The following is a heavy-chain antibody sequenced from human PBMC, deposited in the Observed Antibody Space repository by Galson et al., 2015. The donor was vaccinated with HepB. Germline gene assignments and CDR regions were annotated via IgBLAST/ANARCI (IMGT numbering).Heavy chain of an antibody. Sequence: PALVKPTQTLTLTCTFSGFSLSTSGMWVSWIRQPPGKALEWLALIDWDDDKYYSTSLKTRLTISKDTSKNQVVLTMTNMDPVDTATYYCARIMSRAGTGLLSWFDPWGQGTLVTVSS. J-gene: IGHJ5*02. CDR1: GFSLSTSGMW. CDR2: IDWDDDK. D-gene: IGHD2-8*02. V-gene: IGHV2-70*01. CDR3: ARIMSRAGTGLLSWFDP.